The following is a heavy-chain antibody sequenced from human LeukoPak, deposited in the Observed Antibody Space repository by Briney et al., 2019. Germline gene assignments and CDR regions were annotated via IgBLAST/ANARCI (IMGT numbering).Heavy chain of an antibody. CDR2: IYYSGST. CDR1: GGSISSYY. J-gene: IGHJ4*02. D-gene: IGHD3-22*01. CDR3: ARHVDSRGFFDY. Sequence: SETLSLTCTVSGGSISSYYWSWIRQPPGKGLEWIGYIYYSGSTNYNPSLKSRVTISVDTSKNQFSLKLSSVTAADTAVYYCARHVDSRGFFDYWGQGTLVTVSS. V-gene: IGHV4-59*08.